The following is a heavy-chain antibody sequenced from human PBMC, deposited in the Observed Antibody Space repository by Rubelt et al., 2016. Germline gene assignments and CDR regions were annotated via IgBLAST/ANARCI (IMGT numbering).Heavy chain of an antibody. Sequence: QLQLQESGPGLVKPSETLSLTCTVSGGSISSSSYYWGWIRQPPGKGLEWIGYIYYSGSTNYNPSLKSRVTISVDTSKNQFSLKLSSVTAADTAVYYCARRGRSGRLSAFDIWGQGTMVTVSS. D-gene: IGHD3-16*02. CDR2: IYYSGST. V-gene: IGHV4-61*05. CDR3: ARRGRSGRLSAFDI. J-gene: IGHJ3*02. CDR1: GGSISSSSYY.